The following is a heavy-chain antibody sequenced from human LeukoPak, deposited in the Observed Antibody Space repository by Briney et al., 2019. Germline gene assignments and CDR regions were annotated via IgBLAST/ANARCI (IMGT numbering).Heavy chain of an antibody. J-gene: IGHJ3*02. Sequence: ASVKVSCKASGGTFSSYAISWVRQDPGQGLEWMGRIIPIFGTANYAQKFQGRVTITTDESTSTAYMELSSLRSEDTAVYYCATSGSLRRAFDIWGQGTMVTVSS. CDR3: ATSGSLRRAFDI. V-gene: IGHV1-69*05. CDR1: GGTFSSYA. CDR2: IIPIFGTA. D-gene: IGHD1-26*01.